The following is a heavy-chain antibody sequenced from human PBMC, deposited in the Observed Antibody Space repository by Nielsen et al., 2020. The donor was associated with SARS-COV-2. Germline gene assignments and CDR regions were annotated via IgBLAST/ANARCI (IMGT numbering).Heavy chain of an antibody. V-gene: IGHV4-59*01. J-gene: IGHJ3*02. CDR3: ARALPGGAIHYDSSGYYSIHDAFDI. CDR1: GGSISSYY. Sequence: SETLSLTCTVSGGSISSYYWSWIRQPPGKGLEWIGYIYYGGSTNYNPSLKSRVTISVDTSKNQFSLKLSSVTAADTAVYYCARALPGGAIHYDSSGYYSIHDAFDIWGQGTMVTVSS. CDR2: IYYGGST. D-gene: IGHD3-22*01.